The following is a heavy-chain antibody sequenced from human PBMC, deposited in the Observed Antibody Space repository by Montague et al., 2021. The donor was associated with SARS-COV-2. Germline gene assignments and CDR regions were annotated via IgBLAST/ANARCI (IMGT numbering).Heavy chain of an antibody. D-gene: IGHD4/OR15-4a*01. V-gene: IGHV2-5*02. CDR2: IYWDDDK. Sequence: PALVKPTQTLTLTCTFPGFSLSTSGVGVGWIRQPPGKALEWLALIYWDDDKRYSPSLKTRLTITKDTSKNQVVLTMTNMDPVDTGTYYCAHRHSRHCDINAHLWCPFGYWGQGTLVTVSS. J-gene: IGHJ4*02. CDR1: GFSLSTSGVG. CDR3: AHRHSRHCDINAHLWCPFGY.